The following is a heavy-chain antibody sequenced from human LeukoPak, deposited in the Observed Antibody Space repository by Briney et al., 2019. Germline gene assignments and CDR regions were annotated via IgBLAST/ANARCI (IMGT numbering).Heavy chain of an antibody. CDR2: ISGSGGST. J-gene: IGHJ4*02. V-gene: IGHV3-23*01. Sequence: GGSLRLSCAASGFTFSSYAMSWVRQAPGKGLEWVSGISGSGGSTYYADSVKGRFTISRDNSENTLYLQMNSLRAEDTAVYYCAKYSYYGSGSYYKDFAYWGQGTLVTVSS. CDR1: GFTFSSYA. CDR3: AKYSYYGSGSYYKDFAY. D-gene: IGHD3-10*01.